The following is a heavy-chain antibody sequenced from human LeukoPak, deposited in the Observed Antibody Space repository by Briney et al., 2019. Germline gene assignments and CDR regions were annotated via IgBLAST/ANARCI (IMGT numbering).Heavy chain of an antibody. J-gene: IGHJ4*02. CDR2: ISSSSSYI. CDR3: ARQAMVRGVSFFNY. D-gene: IGHD3-10*01. CDR1: GLTFSSYS. V-gene: IGHV3-21*01. Sequence: PGGSLRLSCAASGLTFSSYSMNWVRQAPGKGLEWVSSISSSSSYIYYADSVKGRFTISRDNAKNSLYLQMNSLRAEDTAVYYCARQAMVRGVSFFNYWGQGTLVTVSS.